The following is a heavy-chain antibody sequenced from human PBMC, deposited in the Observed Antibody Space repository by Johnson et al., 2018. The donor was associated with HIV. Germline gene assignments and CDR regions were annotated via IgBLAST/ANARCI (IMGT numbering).Heavy chain of an antibody. CDR2: LYSGGSN. CDR1: GFTVSSNY. CDR3: ARVLIVGAPWAFDI. J-gene: IGHJ3*02. V-gene: IGHV3-53*01. Sequence: EQLVESGGGLIQPGGSLRLSCAASGFTVSSNYMSWVRKAPGQGLAWVSVLYSGGSNYYADSVTGRFTISRDNSKNTLYLQMNSLRAEDTAVYYCARVLIVGAPWAFDIWGQGTMVTVSS. D-gene: IGHD1-26*01.